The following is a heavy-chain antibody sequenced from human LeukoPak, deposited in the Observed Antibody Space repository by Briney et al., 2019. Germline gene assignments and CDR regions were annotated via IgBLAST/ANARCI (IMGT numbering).Heavy chain of an antibody. V-gene: IGHV4-61*02. CDR3: ARDRGLYSNYPVMIDP. J-gene: IGHJ5*02. Sequence: SETLSLICTVSGGSISSGSYYWSWIRQPAGRGLEWIGRIYTSGSTYYNPSLKSRVTISVDTSKNQFSLKLSSVNAADTAVYYCARDRGLYSNYPVMIDPWGQGTLVTVSS. CDR1: GGSISSGSYY. D-gene: IGHD4-11*01. CDR2: IYTSGST.